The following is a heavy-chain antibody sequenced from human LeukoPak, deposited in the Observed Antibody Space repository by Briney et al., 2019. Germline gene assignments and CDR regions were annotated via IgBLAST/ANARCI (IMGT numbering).Heavy chain of an antibody. CDR3: AREGSGYDSDAFDI. J-gene: IGHJ3*02. CDR2: INPSGGST. D-gene: IGHD5-12*01. Sequence: ASVKVSCKASGYTFTSYYMHWVRQAPGQGLEWMGIINPSGGSTSYAQKFQGRVTMTRDTSISTAYMELSRLRSDDTAVYYCAREGSGYDSDAFDIWGQGTMVTVSS. V-gene: IGHV1-46*01. CDR1: GYTFTSYY.